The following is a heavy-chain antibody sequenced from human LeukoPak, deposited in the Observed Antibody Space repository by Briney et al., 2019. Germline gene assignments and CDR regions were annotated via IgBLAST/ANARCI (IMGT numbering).Heavy chain of an antibody. CDR3: TRDHGGTGTNY. CDR1: GFTFGDYA. V-gene: IGHV3-49*04. D-gene: IGHD2-8*02. CDR2: IRSKAYGGTT. J-gene: IGHJ4*02. Sequence: GGSLRLSCTASGFTFGDYAMSWVRQAPGKGLEWVGFIRSKAYGGTTEYAASVKARFTISRDDSKSIAYLQMNSLKTEDTAVYYCTRDHGGTGTNYWGQGTLVTVSS.